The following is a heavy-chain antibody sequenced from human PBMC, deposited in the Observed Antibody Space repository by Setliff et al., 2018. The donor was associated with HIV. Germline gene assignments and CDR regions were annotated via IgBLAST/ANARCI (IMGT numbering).Heavy chain of an antibody. Sequence: GGSLRLSCASSGFTFSSYAMTWVRQAPGKGLECVAVISGSGGDTYYADSVKGRFVISREKSKSTLYLQMNSLRVEDTAMYYCAKPLPTANGWHRVFDFWGQGTSVTVSS. J-gene: IGHJ4*02. D-gene: IGHD6-19*01. CDR2: ISGSGGDT. V-gene: IGHV3-23*01. CDR1: GFTFSSYA. CDR3: AKPLPTANGWHRVFDF.